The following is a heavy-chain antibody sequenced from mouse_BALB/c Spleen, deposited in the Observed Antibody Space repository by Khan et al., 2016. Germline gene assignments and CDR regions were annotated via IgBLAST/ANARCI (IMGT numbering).Heavy chain of an antibody. J-gene: IGHJ3*01. D-gene: IGHD1-2*01. CDR1: GFDFSRYW. CDR2: INPDSSTI. CDR3: ARLHYYGWFAY. Sequence: EVKLLESGGGLVQPGGSLKLSCAASGFDFSRYWMSWVRQAPGKGLEWIGEINPDSSTINYTPSLKDKFIISRDTAKNTLYLQMSKVRSEDTALYYCARLHYYGWFAYWRQGTLVTVSA. V-gene: IGHV4-1*02.